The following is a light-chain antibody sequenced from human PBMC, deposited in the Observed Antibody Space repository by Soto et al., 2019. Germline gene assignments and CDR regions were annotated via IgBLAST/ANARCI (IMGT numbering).Light chain of an antibody. CDR2: DAS. Sequence: EIVLTQSPDTLSLSPGERATLSYRASQSVSGYLGWYQQKPGQAPRLLIYDASNRAYGVPARFRGSGSGTNFTLPSASLEPEDFAVYYCQQRSNWPYLTFGGGTRV. CDR1: QSVSGY. V-gene: IGKV3-11*01. CDR3: QQRSNWPYLT. J-gene: IGKJ4*01.